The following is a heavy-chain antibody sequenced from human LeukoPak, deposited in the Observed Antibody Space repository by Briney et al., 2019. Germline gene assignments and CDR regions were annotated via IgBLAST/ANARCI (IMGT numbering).Heavy chain of an antibody. CDR3: ARVAGYCSSTSNCYSDF. J-gene: IGHJ4*02. CDR1: GFSFSSYT. V-gene: IGHV3-21*01. D-gene: IGHD2-2*01. Sequence: GGSLRLSCAASGFSFSSYTMNWVRQAPGKGLEWVSSISSTSSYTYYTDSVKGRFTISRDNAKNSLYLQMNRLRAEDTAVYYCARVAGYCSSTSNCYSDFWGQGTLVTVSS. CDR2: ISSTSSYT.